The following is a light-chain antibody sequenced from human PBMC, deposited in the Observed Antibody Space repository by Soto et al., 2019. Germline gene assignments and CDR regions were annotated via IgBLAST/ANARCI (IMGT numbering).Light chain of an antibody. CDR1: QSVGSRY. V-gene: IGKV3-15*01. J-gene: IGKJ5*01. CDR3: QQYNNWPYS. Sequence: EIVLTQSPGTLSLSPGEGVTLSCRASQSVGSRYLAWYQQKPGQSPRLLIYDVSIRATGVPARFSGTGSETDFTLTISGLQSEHSAVYFCQQYNNWPYSFGQGTRLEI. CDR2: DVS.